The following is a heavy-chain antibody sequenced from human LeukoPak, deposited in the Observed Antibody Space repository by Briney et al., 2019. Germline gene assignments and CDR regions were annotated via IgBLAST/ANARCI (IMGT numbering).Heavy chain of an antibody. V-gene: IGHV3-30-3*02. CDR2: ISYDGSNK. D-gene: IGHD3-3*01. CDR1: GFTFSSYA. J-gene: IGHJ4*02. Sequence: PGGSLRLSCAASGFTFSSYAMHWVRQAPGKGLEWVAVISYDGSNKYYADSVKGRFTISRDNSKNTLYLQMNSLRAEDTAVYYCAKQTATDFWSGYYYFDYWGQGTLVTVSS. CDR3: AKQTATDFWSGYYYFDY.